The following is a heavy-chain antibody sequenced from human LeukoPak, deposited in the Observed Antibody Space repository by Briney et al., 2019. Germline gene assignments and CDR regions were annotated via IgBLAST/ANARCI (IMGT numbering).Heavy chain of an antibody. CDR3: AREAKVGGALQY. J-gene: IGHJ4*02. CDR1: GFFFSYYW. Sequence: GGSLRLSCAASGFFFSYYWMHWVRQAPGKGLVWVSRINTDGGFTRYADSVQGRFIISRDTAKNTLFLQMNSLRAEDTAVYYCAREAKVGGALQYWGQGILVTVSS. CDR2: INTDGGFT. D-gene: IGHD1-26*01. V-gene: IGHV3-74*01.